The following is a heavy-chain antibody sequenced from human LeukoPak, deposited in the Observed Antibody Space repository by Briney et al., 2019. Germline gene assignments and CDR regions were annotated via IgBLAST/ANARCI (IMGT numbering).Heavy chain of an antibody. CDR2: IYYSGNT. Sequence: SDTLSLTCTVSGYSISSNNWWAWIRQPPGKGLEWIGYIYYSGNTYYSPSLKSRVTMSLDTSKNQFSLKLSSVTAVDTAVYYCARIREYGGNPNAFDIWGQGTMVTASS. J-gene: IGHJ3*02. D-gene: IGHD4-23*01. V-gene: IGHV4-28*01. CDR1: GYSISSNNW. CDR3: ARIREYGGNPNAFDI.